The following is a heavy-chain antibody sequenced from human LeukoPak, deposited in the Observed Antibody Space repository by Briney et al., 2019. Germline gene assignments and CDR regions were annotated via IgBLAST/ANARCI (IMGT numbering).Heavy chain of an antibody. J-gene: IGHJ1*01. CDR1: GGSFSGYY. D-gene: IGHD3-22*01. Sequence: SETLSLTCAVYGGSFSGYYWSWIRQPPGKGLEWIGEINHSGSTNYNPSLKSRVTISVDTSKNQFSLKLSSVTAADTAVYYCARTEYYYDSSGYTAEYFQHWGQGTLVTASS. V-gene: IGHV4-34*01. CDR2: INHSGST. CDR3: ARTEYYYDSSGYTAEYFQH.